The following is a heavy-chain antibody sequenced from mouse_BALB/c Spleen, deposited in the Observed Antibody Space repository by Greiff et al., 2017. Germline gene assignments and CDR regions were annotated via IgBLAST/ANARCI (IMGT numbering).Heavy chain of an antibody. CDR1: GFTFSSYT. V-gene: IGHV5-12-2*01. CDR3: ARLQYSQSAMDY. J-gene: IGHJ4*01. CDR2: ISNGGGST. Sequence: EVKLVESGGGLVQPGGSLKLSCAASGFTFSSYTMSWVRQTPEKRLEWVAYISNGGGSTYYPDTVKGRFTISRDTAKNTLYLQMSSLKSEDTAMYYCARLQYSQSAMDYWGQGTSVTVSS. D-gene: IGHD2-10*02.